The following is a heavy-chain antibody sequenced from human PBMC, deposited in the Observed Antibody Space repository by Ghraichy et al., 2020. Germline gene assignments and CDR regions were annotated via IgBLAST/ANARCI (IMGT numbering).Heavy chain of an antibody. J-gene: IGHJ4*02. CDR2: ISGSGGST. CDR1: GFTFSSYA. CDR3: AKASRFLEWLLFQYFDY. V-gene: IGHV3-23*01. D-gene: IGHD3-3*01. Sequence: GGSLRLSCAASGFTFSSYAMSWVRQAPGKGLEWVSAISGSGGSTYYADSVKGRFTISRDNSKNTLYLQMNSLRAEDTAVYYCAKASRFLEWLLFQYFDYWGQGTLVTVSS.